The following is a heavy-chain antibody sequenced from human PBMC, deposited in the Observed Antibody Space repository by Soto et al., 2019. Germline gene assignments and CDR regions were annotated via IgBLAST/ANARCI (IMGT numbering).Heavy chain of an antibody. CDR1: GFTFSSYS. V-gene: IGHV3-21*01. CDR3: ARDRVPDATRGDLEF. Sequence: EVHLVESGGGLVKPGGSLSLSCAASGFTFSSYSMHWVRQAPGKGLEWVSSISTSSGYIYYADSLKGRITVSRDNDRNSLFLQMNSLRAEDTAVYFCARDRVPDATRGDLEFWGQGTLVTVSS. J-gene: IGHJ4*02. D-gene: IGHD2-2*01. CDR2: ISTSSGYI.